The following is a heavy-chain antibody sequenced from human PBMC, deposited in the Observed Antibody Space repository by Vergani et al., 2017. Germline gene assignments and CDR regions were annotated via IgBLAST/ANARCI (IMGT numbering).Heavy chain of an antibody. CDR3: ARDVTGDRGNDY. Sequence: EVQLVETGGGLIQPGGSLRLSCAASGFTVSSNYMSWVRQAPGKGLEWVSVIYGGGSTYYADSVKGRFTISRDNSKNTLYLQMNSLRAGDTAVYYCARDVTGDRGNDYWGQGTLVTVSS. D-gene: IGHD3-10*01. CDR1: GFTVSSNY. J-gene: IGHJ4*02. CDR2: IYGGGST. V-gene: IGHV3-53*02.